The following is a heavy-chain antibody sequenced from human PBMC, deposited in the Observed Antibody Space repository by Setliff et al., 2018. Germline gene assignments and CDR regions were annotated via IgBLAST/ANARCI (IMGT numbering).Heavy chain of an antibody. J-gene: IGHJ4*02. D-gene: IGHD3-10*01. V-gene: IGHV1-69*10. Sequence: SVKVSCKVSGGAFTSHGVSWVRQAPGQGLEWMGGIIPLSDITSYAQTLQGRVTITADKSTNTVNMELSRLRSEDTAVYYCARVGFRGVMSAYFDFWGQGTLVTVSS. CDR1: GGAFTSHG. CDR3: ARVGFRGVMSAYFDF. CDR2: IIPLSDIT.